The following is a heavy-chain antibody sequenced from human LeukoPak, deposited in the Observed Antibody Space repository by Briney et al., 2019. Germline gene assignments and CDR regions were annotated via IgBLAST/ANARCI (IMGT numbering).Heavy chain of an antibody. CDR3: ARGAYYYYYYMDV. CDR2: IIPIFGTA. Sequence: SVKVSCKASGGTFSSYAISWVRQAPGQGLEWMGGIIPIFGTANYAQKIQGRVTITTDESTSTAYMELSSLRSEDTAVYYCARGAYYYYYYMDVWGKGTTVTVSS. V-gene: IGHV1-69*05. J-gene: IGHJ6*03. CDR1: GGTFSSYA.